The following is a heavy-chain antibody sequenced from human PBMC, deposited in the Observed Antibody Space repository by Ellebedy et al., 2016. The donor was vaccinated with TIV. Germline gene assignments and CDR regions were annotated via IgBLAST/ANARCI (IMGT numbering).Heavy chain of an antibody. CDR2: INHSGST. Sequence: SETLSLTXAVYGGSFSGYYWSWIRQPPGKGLEWIGEINHSGSTNYNPSLKSRVTISVDTSKNQFSLKLNSVTAADTAVYFCARECSTSCHYSDGVDVWGQGTTVTVSS. D-gene: IGHD2-2*01. J-gene: IGHJ6*02. CDR3: ARECSTSCHYSDGVDV. CDR1: GGSFSGYY. V-gene: IGHV4-34*01.